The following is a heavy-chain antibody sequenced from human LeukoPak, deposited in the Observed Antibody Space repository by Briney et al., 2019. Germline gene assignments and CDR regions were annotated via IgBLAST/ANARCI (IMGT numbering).Heavy chain of an antibody. D-gene: IGHD1-26*01. Sequence: GGSLRLSCAASGFTVSSNYMSWVRQAPGKGLEWVSVIYSGGSAYYADSVKGRFTISRDNSKNTLYLQMNSLRAEDTAVYYCAREATNAYSGSYWAFDIWGQGTMVTVSS. CDR3: AREATNAYSGSYWAFDI. CDR2: IYSGGSA. V-gene: IGHV3-53*01. J-gene: IGHJ3*02. CDR1: GFTVSSNY.